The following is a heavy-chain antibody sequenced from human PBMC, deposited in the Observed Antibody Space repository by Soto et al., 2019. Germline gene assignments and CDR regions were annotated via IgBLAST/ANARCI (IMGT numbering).Heavy chain of an antibody. CDR1: GFTFSSYA. V-gene: IGHV3-23*01. D-gene: IGHD4-17*01. CDR2: ISGSGGST. CDR3: AKAATTVTTGTGSRIDY. J-gene: IGHJ4*02. Sequence: EVQLLESGGGLVQPGGSLRLSCAASGFTFSSYAMSWVRLAPGEGLEWVSAISGSGGSTYYADSVRGRFTISRDNSKNTLYLQMNSLIAEDSAVYYCAKAATTVTTGTGSRIDYWGQGTLVTVSS.